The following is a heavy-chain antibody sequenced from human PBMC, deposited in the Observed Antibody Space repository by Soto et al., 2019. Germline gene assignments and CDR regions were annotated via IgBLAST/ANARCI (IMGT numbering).Heavy chain of an antibody. D-gene: IGHD6-19*01. Sequence: QVQLVQSGAEVKKPGASVKVSCRASGYTFTSHDINWVRQATGQGLEWMGRMNPNSGNTGYAQKFQGTVTMTRNTSISTVYMELSSLGSEDTAVYYCARALGSGWFYFDFWGQGTPVTVSS. CDR2: MNPNSGNT. J-gene: IGHJ4*02. CDR1: GYTFTSHD. CDR3: ARALGSGWFYFDF. V-gene: IGHV1-8*01.